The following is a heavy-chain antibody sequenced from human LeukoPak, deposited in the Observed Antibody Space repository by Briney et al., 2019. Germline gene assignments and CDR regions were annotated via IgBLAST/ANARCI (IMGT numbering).Heavy chain of an antibody. D-gene: IGHD2-15*01. V-gene: IGHV4-39*07. CDR3: ARDPGCSGGSCYLNPIELDYYYYGMDV. CDR2: IYYSGST. J-gene: IGHJ6*02. Sequence: SETLSLTCTVSGGSISSSSYYWGWIRQPPGKGLEWIGSIYYSGSTYYNPSLKSRVTISVDTSKNQFSLKLSPVTAADTAVYYCARDPGCSGGSCYLNPIELDYYYYGMDVWGQGTTVTVSS. CDR1: GGSISSSSYY.